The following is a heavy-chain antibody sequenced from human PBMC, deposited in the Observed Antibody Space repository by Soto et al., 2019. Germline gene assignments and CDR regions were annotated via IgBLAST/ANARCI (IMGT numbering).Heavy chain of an antibody. D-gene: IGHD3-22*01. CDR3: AGRGVANSRDVFDI. J-gene: IGHJ3*02. CDR1: GGTFSNYA. Sequence: QVQLVQSGAEVKKPGTSVKVSCEASGGTFSNYAITWVRQAPGRGLEWLGGAIPVYGSTNYAQKFQGRGTITAGEAATTTVMEVSSLRSDDTAVYYCAGRGVANSRDVFDIWGEGTLFTVS. CDR2: AIPVYGST. V-gene: IGHV1-69*01.